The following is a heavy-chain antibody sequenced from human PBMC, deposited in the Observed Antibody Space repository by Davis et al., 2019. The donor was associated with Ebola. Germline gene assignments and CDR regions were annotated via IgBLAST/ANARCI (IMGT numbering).Heavy chain of an antibody. CDR3: ARNCPWEYCSSMGGYSYGYGEEGNCFDY. CDR2: IWYDGSNK. V-gene: IGHV3-30*19. J-gene: IGHJ4*02. Sequence: PGGSLRLSCAASGFTFSSYGMHWVRQAPGKGLEWVAVIWYDGSNKYYADSVKGRFTISRDNSKNTLYLQMNSLRAEDTAVYYCARNCPWEYCSSMGGYSYGYGEEGNCFDYWGQGTLVTVSS. CDR1: GFTFSSYG. D-gene: IGHD5-18*01.